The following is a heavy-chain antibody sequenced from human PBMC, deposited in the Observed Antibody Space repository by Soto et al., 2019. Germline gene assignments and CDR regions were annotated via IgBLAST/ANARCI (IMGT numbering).Heavy chain of an antibody. Sequence: SGGSMRLSCAASGFPFSSYAMHWVRQAPGKGLEWVAVISYDGSNKYYADSVKGRFTISRDNSMNTLYLQMNSLRAEDTAVYYCARQVVKGYFDYWGQGTLVTVSS. CDR2: ISYDGSNK. CDR1: GFPFSSYA. J-gene: IGHJ4*02. CDR3: ARQVVKGYFDY. V-gene: IGHV3-30-3*01. D-gene: IGHD2-15*01.